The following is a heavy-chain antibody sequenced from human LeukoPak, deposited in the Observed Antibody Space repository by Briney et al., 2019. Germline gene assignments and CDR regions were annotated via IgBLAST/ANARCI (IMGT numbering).Heavy chain of an antibody. V-gene: IGHV1-69*13. CDR3: ARADCSGGSCYSSWFDP. CDR2: IIPIFGTA. CDR1: GGTSSSYA. D-gene: IGHD2-15*01. Sequence: SVKVSCKASGGTSSSYAISWVRQAPGQGLEWMGGIIPIFGTANYAQKFQGRVTITADESTSTAYMELSSLRSEDTAVYYCARADCSGGSCYSSWFDPWGQGTLVTVSS. J-gene: IGHJ5*02.